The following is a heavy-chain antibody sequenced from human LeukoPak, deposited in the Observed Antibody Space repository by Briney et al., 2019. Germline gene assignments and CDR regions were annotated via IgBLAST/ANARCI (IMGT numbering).Heavy chain of an antibody. CDR3: ARDLLRGESGSWFEGFDI. CDR1: GGSISSGPYY. Sequence: SETLSLTCTVSGGSISSGPYYWNWIRQPAGKGLEWIGRSSTRGSTNYNTSLKSRLTLSIDTSNNQFSLSLNSVTAADTAIYYCARDLLRGESGSWFEGFDIWGQGTKVTVSS. D-gene: IGHD6-13*01. CDR2: SSTRGST. J-gene: IGHJ3*02. V-gene: IGHV4-61*02.